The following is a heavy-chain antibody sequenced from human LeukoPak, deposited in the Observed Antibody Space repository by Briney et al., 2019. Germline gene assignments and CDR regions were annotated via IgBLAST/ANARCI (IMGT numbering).Heavy chain of an antibody. D-gene: IGHD2-8*02. CDR1: GFTFSVYG. V-gene: IGHV3-33*01. J-gene: IGHJ4*02. Sequence: PGRSLRLSCGASGFTFSVYGMHWVRQAPGKGLEWVAVIWSDGSNEYFADSVKGRFTISRDNSKNTLYLQMNSLRAEDTAVYYCARKDYGTGGYFDLDQWGQGTLVTVSS. CDR2: IWSDGSNE. CDR3: ARKDYGTGGYFDLDQ.